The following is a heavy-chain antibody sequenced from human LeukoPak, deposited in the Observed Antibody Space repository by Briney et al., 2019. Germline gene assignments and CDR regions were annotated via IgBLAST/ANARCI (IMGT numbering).Heavy chain of an antibody. CDR3: AKDLTPTLLHLSYSPQGIDP. J-gene: IGHJ5*02. CDR2: ISWDGGST. CDR1: GLTHDDYD. D-gene: IGHD6-13*01. V-gene: IGHV3-43D*03. Sequence: GGSLTLSCAVSGLTHDDYDMHWVRQAPGKGLEWVSLISWDGGSTYYTDSVKGRFTICRDNSKNSLYLQMNSLRAEDTALYYCAKDLTPTLLHLSYSPQGIDPWGQGTLVTVSS.